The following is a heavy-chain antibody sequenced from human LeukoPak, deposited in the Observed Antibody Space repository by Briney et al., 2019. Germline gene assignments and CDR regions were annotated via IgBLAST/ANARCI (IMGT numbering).Heavy chain of an antibody. CDR2: INPNNGGT. D-gene: IGHD3-10*01. V-gene: IGHV1-2*02. Sequence: ASVKVSCKASGYTFTDYYIHWVRQAPGQGLEWMGWINPNNGGTNYAQKFQGRVTMTRDTSISTAYMELSRLRSDDTAVYYCARGTYYYGSGNYYNPDYWGQGTLVTVSS. CDR1: GYTFTDYY. J-gene: IGHJ4*02. CDR3: ARGTYYYGSGNYYNPDY.